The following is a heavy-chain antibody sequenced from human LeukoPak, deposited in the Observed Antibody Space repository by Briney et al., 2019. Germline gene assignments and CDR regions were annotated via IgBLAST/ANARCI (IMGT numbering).Heavy chain of an antibody. CDR3: SRGLDSRKLGY. CDR1: Y. D-gene: IGHD3-22*01. CDR2: IHPSGRL. J-gene: IGHJ4*02. V-gene: IGHV4-31*02. Sequence: YWIGWVRQMPGKGLEWIGSIHPSGRLYNNPSLESRVTISIDTSKNQFSLNLNSVTAADTAVYFCSRGLDSRKLGYWGQGTLVTVSS.